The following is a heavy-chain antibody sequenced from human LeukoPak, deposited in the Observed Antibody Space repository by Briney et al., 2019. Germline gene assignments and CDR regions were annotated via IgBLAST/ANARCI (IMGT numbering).Heavy chain of an antibody. V-gene: IGHV4-59*01. J-gene: IGHJ4*02. D-gene: IGHD2-15*01. CDR1: GGSISSYY. CDR3: AKDSPNYLPDY. Sequence: SETLSLTCTVSGGSISSYYWSWIRQPPGKGLEWIGYIYYSGSTNYNPSLKSRVTISVDTSKNQFSLKLSSVTAADTAVYYCAKDSPNYLPDYWGQGTLVTVSS. CDR2: IYYSGST.